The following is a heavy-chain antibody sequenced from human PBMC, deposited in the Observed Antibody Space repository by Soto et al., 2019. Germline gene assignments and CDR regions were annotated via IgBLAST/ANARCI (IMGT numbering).Heavy chain of an antibody. D-gene: IGHD3-22*01. CDR1: GFTFSIHG. CDR3: AKARDSGSYRPFDH. CDR2: IDSGGGIT. V-gene: IGHV3-23*01. J-gene: IGHJ4*02. Sequence: GGSLRLSCAASGFTFSIHGMSWLRQAPGKGLEWVSAIDSGGGITNYVDSVKGRFTMSRDNSKDTPFLQMNGLRAEDTAVYYCAKARDSGSYRPFDHWGPGTLVTVSS.